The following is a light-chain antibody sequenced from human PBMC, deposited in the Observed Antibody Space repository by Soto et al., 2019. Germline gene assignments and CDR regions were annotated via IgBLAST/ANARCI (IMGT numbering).Light chain of an antibody. J-gene: IGKJ1*01. CDR1: QKITTY. CDR2: AAT. V-gene: IGKV1-39*01. Sequence: DIQMTQSPSSLSASVGDRVTITCRASQKITTYLNWYQQRPGKAPSLLIYAATYLRNGVPSRFSGSGSGTDFTLTINGLQPDDFATYFCHQIHTTPWTFGQGTKVDIK. CDR3: HQIHTTPWT.